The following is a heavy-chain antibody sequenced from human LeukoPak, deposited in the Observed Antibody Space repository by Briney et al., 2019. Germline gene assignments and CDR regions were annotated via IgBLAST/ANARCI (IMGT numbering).Heavy chain of an antibody. Sequence: GGSLRLSCAASGFTFGRHSLNWVRQAPGKGLEWVSSISGAGRYIFYADSVKGRFTISRDNAKNSVYLQMNSLRAEDTAVYYCARDEADYYDSSGFFFDAFDIWGQGTGVTVSS. CDR1: GFTFGRHS. CDR2: ISGAGRYI. CDR3: ARDEADYYDSSGFFFDAFDI. D-gene: IGHD3-22*01. J-gene: IGHJ3*02. V-gene: IGHV3-21*01.